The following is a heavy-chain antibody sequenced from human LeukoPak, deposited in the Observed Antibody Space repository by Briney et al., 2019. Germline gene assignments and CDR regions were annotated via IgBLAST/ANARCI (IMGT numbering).Heavy chain of an antibody. V-gene: IGHV4-34*01. Sequence: XYYWSWIRQPXGXGXEWIGEINHSGSTNYNPSLKSRVTISVDTSKNQFSLKLSSVTAADTAVYYCARGSTRDGYNVYYFDYWGQGTLVTVSS. J-gene: IGHJ4*02. CDR3: ARGSTRDGYNVYYFDY. D-gene: IGHD5-24*01. CDR2: INHSGST. CDR1: XYY.